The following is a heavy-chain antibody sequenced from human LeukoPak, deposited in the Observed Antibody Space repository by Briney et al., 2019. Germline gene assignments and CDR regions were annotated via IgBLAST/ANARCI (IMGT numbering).Heavy chain of an antibody. V-gene: IGHV3-23*01. CDR3: AKVHYEGGYPENY. CDR2: ISGSGGST. J-gene: IGHJ4*02. CDR1: GFTFSSYA. Sequence: GGSLRLSCAASGFTFSSYAMSWVRQAPGKGREWVSAISGSGGSTYYADSVKGRFTISRDNSKNTLYLQMNSLRAEDTAVYYCAKVHYEGGYPENYWGQGTLVTVSS. D-gene: IGHD5-12*01.